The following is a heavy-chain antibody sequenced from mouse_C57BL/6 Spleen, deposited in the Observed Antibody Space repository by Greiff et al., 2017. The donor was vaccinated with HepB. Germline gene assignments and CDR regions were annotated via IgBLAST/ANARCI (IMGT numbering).Heavy chain of an antibody. D-gene: IGHD1-1*01. Sequence: QVQLKESGPELVKPGASVKISCKASGYAFSSSWMNWVKQRPGKGLEWIGRIYPGDGDTNYNGKFKGKATLTADKSSSTAYMQLSSLTSEDSAVYFCARWDFEFITTVVDGYWGQGTTLTVSS. CDR1: GYAFSSSW. V-gene: IGHV1-82*01. CDR3: ARWDFEFITTVVDGY. J-gene: IGHJ2*01. CDR2: IYPGDGDT.